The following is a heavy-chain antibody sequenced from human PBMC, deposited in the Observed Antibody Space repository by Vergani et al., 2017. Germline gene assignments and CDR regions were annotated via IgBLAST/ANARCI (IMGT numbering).Heavy chain of an antibody. CDR2: ISFDGTNE. CDR3: AKNPKRPAYYYDSSGSYYFDY. D-gene: IGHD3-22*01. J-gene: IGHJ4*02. Sequence: QVQLVESGGGVVQPGTSLRLSCVVSGFALNRHAMYWVRQAPGKGLEWVVGISFDGTNEYYPDLVKGRFTISRDIAKNTLYLQMNSLRAEDTAVYYCAKNPKRPAYYYDSSGSYYFDYWGQGTLVTVSS. CDR1: GFALNRHA. V-gene: IGHV3-30*18.